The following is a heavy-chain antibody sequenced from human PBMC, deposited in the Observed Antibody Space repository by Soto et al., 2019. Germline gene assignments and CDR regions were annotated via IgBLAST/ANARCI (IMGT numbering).Heavy chain of an antibody. CDR2: IYYSGST. J-gene: IGHJ6*02. Sequence: SETLSLTCTVSGGSISSYYWSWIRQPPGKGLEWIGYIYYSGSTNYYPSLKSRVTISVDTSKNQFSLKLSSVTAADTAVYYCARDGADYSMFYGMDVWGQGTTVTVSS. V-gene: IGHV4-59*13. CDR1: GGSISSYY. CDR3: ARDGADYSMFYGMDV. D-gene: IGHD4-4*01.